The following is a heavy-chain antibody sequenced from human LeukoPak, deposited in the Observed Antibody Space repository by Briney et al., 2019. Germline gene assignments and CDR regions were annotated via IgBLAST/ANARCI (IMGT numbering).Heavy chain of an antibody. Sequence: GASVKVSCKVSGYTLTELSMHWVRQAPGKGLEWMGGFDAEERETIYAQKFQGRVTMTEDTSTDTAYMELSSLRSEDTAVYYCATPKVYYYGSGVEYYFDYRGQGTLVTVSS. CDR1: GYTLTELS. V-gene: IGHV1-24*01. CDR3: ATPKVYYYGSGVEYYFDY. J-gene: IGHJ4*02. CDR2: FDAEERET. D-gene: IGHD3-10*01.